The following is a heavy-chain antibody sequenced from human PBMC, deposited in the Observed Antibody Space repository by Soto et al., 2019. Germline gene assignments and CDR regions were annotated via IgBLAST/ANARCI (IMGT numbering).Heavy chain of an antibody. CDR2: IYWDDDK. CDR1: GFSLSTTEVGVG. CDR3: AHSRISAAARTFDY. J-gene: IGHJ4*02. Sequence: QITLKESGPTLVKPTQTLTLTCTFSGFSLSTTEVGVGVGWIRQPPGKPLEWLALIYWDDDKRYSPSLKSRLTITKDTPKNQVVLTMTNMDPVDTATYYCAHSRISAAARTFDYWGQGTLVTVSS. D-gene: IGHD6-13*01. V-gene: IGHV2-5*02.